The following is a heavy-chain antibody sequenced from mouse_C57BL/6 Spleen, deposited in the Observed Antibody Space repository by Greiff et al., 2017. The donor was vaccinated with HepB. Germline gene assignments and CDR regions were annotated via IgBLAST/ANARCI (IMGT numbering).Heavy chain of an antibody. CDR3: ARKGLYDGSSYWYFDV. CDR2: INPSNGGT. Sequence: QVQLQQPGTELVKPGASVKLSCKASGYTFTSYWMHWVKQRPGQGLEWIGNINPSNGGTNYNEKFKSKATLTVDKSSSTAYMQLSSLTSEDSAVYYCARKGLYDGSSYWYFDVWGTGTTVTVSS. V-gene: IGHV1-53*01. J-gene: IGHJ1*03. CDR1: GYTFTSYW. D-gene: IGHD1-1*01.